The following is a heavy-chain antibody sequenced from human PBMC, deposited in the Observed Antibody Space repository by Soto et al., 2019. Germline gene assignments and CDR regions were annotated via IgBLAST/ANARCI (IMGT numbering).Heavy chain of an antibody. D-gene: IGHD3-22*01. CDR1: GFTFSTYW. V-gene: IGHV3-7*04. CDR3: ARGDYYDSSGPFSDAFDI. J-gene: IGHJ3*02. Sequence: GGSLRLSCAASGFTFSTYWMSWVRQAPGKGLEWVANIKPDGSEKWYVDSVKGRFTISRDNAKNSLYLQMNSLRAEDTAVYYCARGDYYDSSGPFSDAFDIWGQGTMVRVSS. CDR2: IKPDGSEK.